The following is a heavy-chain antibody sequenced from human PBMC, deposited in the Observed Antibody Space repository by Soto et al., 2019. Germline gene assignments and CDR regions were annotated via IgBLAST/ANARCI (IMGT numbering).Heavy chain of an antibody. CDR2: ISYDGNNK. V-gene: IGHV3-30*18. CDR3: AKLITMVRGVIMDAFDI. CDR1: GFTFGGYD. D-gene: IGHD3-10*01. J-gene: IGHJ3*02. Sequence: GGSLRLSCAASGFTFGGYDVHWVRQAPGKGLEWVALISYDGNNKYYADSVKGRFTISRDNSKNTLYLQMNSLRAEDTAVYYCAKLITMVRGVIMDAFDIWGQGTMVTVSS.